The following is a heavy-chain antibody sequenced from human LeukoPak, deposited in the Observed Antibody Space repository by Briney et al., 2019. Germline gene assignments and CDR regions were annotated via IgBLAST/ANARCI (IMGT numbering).Heavy chain of an antibody. J-gene: IGHJ3*02. CDR2: IYYSGST. Sequence: PSETLSVTCTVSGGSISSGDYYWSWIRQPPGKGLEWIGYIYYSGSTYYNPSLKSRVTISVDTSKNQFSLKLSSVTAADTAVYYCARTYCGGDCYNDAFDIWGQGTMVTVSS. CDR3: ARTYCGGDCYNDAFDI. CDR1: GGSISSGDYY. V-gene: IGHV4-30-4*01. D-gene: IGHD2-21*02.